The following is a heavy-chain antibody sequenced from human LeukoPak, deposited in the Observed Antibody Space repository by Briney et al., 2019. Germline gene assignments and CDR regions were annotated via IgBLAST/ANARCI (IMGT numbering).Heavy chain of an antibody. CDR3: ASSTPRKYCSGGSCYLTDY. V-gene: IGHV3-21*01. D-gene: IGHD2-15*01. Sequence: XGSXRLSCAASGFTFSSYSMNWVRQAPGKGLEWVSSISSSSSYIYYADSVKGRFTISRDNAKNSLYLQMNSLRAEDTAVYYCASSTPRKYCSGGSCYLTDYWGQGTLVTVSS. CDR2: ISSSSSYI. CDR1: GFTFSSYS. J-gene: IGHJ4*02.